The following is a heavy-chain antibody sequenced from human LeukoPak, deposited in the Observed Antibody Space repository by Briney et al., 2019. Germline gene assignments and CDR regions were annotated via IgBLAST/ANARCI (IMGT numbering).Heavy chain of an antibody. D-gene: IGHD4-17*01. CDR3: ARDKGDYGDYYWFDP. V-gene: IGHV4-59*01. J-gene: IGHJ5*02. CDR2: IYYSGSA. CDR1: GGSISSYY. Sequence: SETLSLTCTVSGGSISSYYWSWIRQPPGKGLEWIGYIYYSGSANYNPSLKSRVTISVDTSKNQFSLKLRSVTAADTTVYYCARDKGDYGDYYWFDPWGQGTLVTVSS.